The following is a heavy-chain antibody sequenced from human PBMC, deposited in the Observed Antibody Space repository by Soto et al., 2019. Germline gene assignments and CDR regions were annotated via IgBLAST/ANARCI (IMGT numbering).Heavy chain of an antibody. J-gene: IGHJ6*02. CDR3: AIISDYGSGSYYYYYYGMDV. V-gene: IGHV4-4*02. CDR2: IYHSGST. D-gene: IGHD3-10*01. Sequence: SDTLFLTCAVSGCSIISTNWWSWVRQPPGKGLEWIGEIYHSGSTNYNPSLKSRVTVSVDKSKNQFSLKLSSVTAADTAVYYCAIISDYGSGSYYYYYYGMDVWGQGTTVT. CDR1: GCSIISTNW.